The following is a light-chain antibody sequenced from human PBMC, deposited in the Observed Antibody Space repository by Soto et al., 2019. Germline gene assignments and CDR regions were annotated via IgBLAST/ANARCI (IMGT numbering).Light chain of an antibody. CDR1: NSNIGRNT. CDR2: SHN. Sequence: QLVLTQPPSASGTPGQRVTISCSGSNSNIGRNTVNWYQQLPRTAPKLLIYSHNQRHSGVPDRFSGSQSGTSASLAISGLQSEDEADYYCSTWDDSLNGPVFGGGTKLTVL. V-gene: IGLV1-44*01. J-gene: IGLJ2*01. CDR3: STWDDSLNGPV.